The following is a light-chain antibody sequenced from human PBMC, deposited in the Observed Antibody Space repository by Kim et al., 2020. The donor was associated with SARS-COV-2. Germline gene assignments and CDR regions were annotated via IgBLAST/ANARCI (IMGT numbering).Light chain of an antibody. V-gene: IGLV3-19*01. J-gene: IGLJ3*02. CDR1: SLRSYY. CDR3: NSRDSSGNRWV. CDR2: DKN. Sequence: SSELTQDPAVSVALGQTVRITCQGDSLRSYYANWYQQKPGQAPVLVIFDKNNRPSGIPDRFSGSSSGDTASLTITGAQAEDEADYYCNSRDSSGNRWVFGGGTKLTVL.